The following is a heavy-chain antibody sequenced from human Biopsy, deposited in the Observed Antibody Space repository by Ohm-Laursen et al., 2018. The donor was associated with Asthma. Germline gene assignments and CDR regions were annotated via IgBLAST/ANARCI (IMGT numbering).Heavy chain of an antibody. V-gene: IGHV3-53*01. Sequence: SLRLSCAASGFTFSSYSMHWVRQAPGKGLEWVSVIYSGGTSDTADSVRGRFTISRDFYKNTLYLQMDSLRAEDTAVYYCARGDSSGWSHYYFDYWGQGTLVTVPS. D-gene: IGHD6-19*01. CDR3: ARGDSSGWSHYYFDY. CDR2: IYSGGTS. CDR1: GFTFSSYS. J-gene: IGHJ4*02.